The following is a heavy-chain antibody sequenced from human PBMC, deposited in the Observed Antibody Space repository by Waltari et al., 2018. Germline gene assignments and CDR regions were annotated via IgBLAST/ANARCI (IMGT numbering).Heavy chain of an antibody. CDR2: IYYSGST. J-gene: IGHJ4*02. Sequence: QLQLQESRPGLVKPSETLSLTCTVSGGSMSSSSYYWGLIRQPPGKGLEWIGSIYYSGSTYYNPSLKSRVTIAVDTSKNQFSLKLSSVTAADTAVYYCARGGGSSPGIDYWGQGTLVTVSS. D-gene: IGHD1-26*01. CDR1: GGSMSSSSYY. CDR3: ARGGGSSPGIDY. V-gene: IGHV4-39*07.